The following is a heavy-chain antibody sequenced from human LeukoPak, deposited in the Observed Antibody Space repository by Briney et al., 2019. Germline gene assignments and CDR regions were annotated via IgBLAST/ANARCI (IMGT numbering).Heavy chain of an antibody. CDR3: VKRHDSNGPTGYFDY. D-gene: IGHD3-22*01. CDR2: VTGRGGET. J-gene: IGHJ4*02. CDR1: GFTFSRYA. V-gene: IGHV3-23*01. Sequence: GGSLRLSCAASGFTFSRYAVGWVRQAPGKGLEWVSSVTGRGGETHYADSVKGRFTISRDNSKNTLYLQMNSLRAEDTALYYCVKRHDSNGPTGYFDYWGQGTLVTVSS.